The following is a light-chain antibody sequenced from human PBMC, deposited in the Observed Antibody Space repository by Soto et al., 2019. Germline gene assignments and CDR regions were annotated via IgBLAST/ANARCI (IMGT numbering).Light chain of an antibody. CDR3: QQYGSSPGT. V-gene: IGKV3-20*01. CDR2: AAS. J-gene: IGKJ2*02. Sequence: IVLTQSPGTLSLSPGERATLSCRASQSVSSSYLAWYQQKPGQAPRLLIYAASSRATVIPDRFSGSGSGTDFTLTISRMEPEDFAVYYCQQYGSSPGTFGQGTKLEIK. CDR1: QSVSSSY.